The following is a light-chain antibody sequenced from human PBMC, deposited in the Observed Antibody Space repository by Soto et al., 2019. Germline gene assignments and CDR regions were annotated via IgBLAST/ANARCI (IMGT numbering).Light chain of an antibody. V-gene: IGKV3-20*01. CDR2: GAS. CDR1: QSVSSSY. Sequence: ESVWTQSPGTLSLSPGERATLSCRASQSVSSSYLAWYQQKPGQAPRLLIYGASSRATGIPDRFSGSGSGTDFTLNISRLEPEDFAVYYCQQYGSSPPWTFGQGTKV. CDR3: QQYGSSPPWT. J-gene: IGKJ1*01.